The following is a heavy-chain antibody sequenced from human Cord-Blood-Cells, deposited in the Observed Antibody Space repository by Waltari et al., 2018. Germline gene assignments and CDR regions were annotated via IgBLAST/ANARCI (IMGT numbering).Heavy chain of an antibody. CDR1: GFTFSSYA. V-gene: IGHV3-30*04. D-gene: IGHD3-16*01. J-gene: IGHJ4*02. CDR2: ISYDGSNK. CDR3: ARYGGYFDY. Sequence: VQLVESGGGVVQPGRSLRLSCSASGFTFSSYATHWVRQAPGKGLEWVAVISYDGSNKYYADSVKGRFTISRDNSKNTLYLQMNSLRAEDTAVYYCARYGGYFDYWGQGTLVTVSS.